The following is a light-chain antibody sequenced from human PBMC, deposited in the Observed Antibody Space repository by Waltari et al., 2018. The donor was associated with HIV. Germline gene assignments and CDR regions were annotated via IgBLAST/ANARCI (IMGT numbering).Light chain of an antibody. CDR1: RTVFFNTTNQNY. J-gene: IGKJ4*01. CDR3: QQYFTIGPG. Sequence: DIVMTQSPDSLAVSLGERGTVKCRYRRTVFFNTTNQNYLAWYQQKPGQSPKVLFYWASTRASGVPDRFTASGSGTDFSLTISGLQADDVAVYHCQQYFTIGPGFGGGTKLEIK. CDR2: WAS. V-gene: IGKV4-1*01.